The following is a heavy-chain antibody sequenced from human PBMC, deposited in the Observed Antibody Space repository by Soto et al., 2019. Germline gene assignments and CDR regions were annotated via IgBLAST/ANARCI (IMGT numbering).Heavy chain of an antibody. CDR3: ARDRVAVAGLYGMDV. CDR2: IGTAGDT. D-gene: IGHD6-19*01. CDR1: GFTFSSYD. J-gene: IGHJ6*02. Sequence: GGSLGLSCAASGFTFSSYDMHWVRQATGKGLEWVSAIGTAGDTYYPGSVKGRFTISRENAKNSLYLQMNSLRAGDTAVYYCARDRVAVAGLYGMDVWGQGTTVTVSS. V-gene: IGHV3-13*01.